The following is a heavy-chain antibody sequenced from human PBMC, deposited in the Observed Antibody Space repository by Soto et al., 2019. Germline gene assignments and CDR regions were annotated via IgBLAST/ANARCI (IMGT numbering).Heavy chain of an antibody. J-gene: IGHJ5*02. V-gene: IGHV4-59*01. CDR2: MHHTQGT. CDR1: GASISSYY. CDR3: ARVPFVGYFDWLDP. Sequence: SETLSLTCSVSGASISSYYSTWIRQPPGGGLEWIGYMHHTQGTNDNPSLRGRVHMSIDTSMNQFSLRLTSVTAADTVVYYCARVPFVGYFDWLDPWGHGTMVTVYS. D-gene: IGHD3-9*01.